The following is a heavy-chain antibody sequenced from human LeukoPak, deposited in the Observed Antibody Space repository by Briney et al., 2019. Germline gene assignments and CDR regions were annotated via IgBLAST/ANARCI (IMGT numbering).Heavy chain of an antibody. CDR3: ARLAYDSSGYYPDY. D-gene: IGHD3-22*01. CDR2: INPNGGGT. CDR1: GYTFTGYY. V-gene: IGHV1-2*02. Sequence: ASVKVSCKASGYTFTGYYMHWVRQAPGQGLEWMGWINPNGGGTNYAQKFQGRVTMTRDTSISTAYMELSRLRSDDTAVYYCARLAYDSSGYYPDYWGQGTLVTVSS. J-gene: IGHJ4*02.